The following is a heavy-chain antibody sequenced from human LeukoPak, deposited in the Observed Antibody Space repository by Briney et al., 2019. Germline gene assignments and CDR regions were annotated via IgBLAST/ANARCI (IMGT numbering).Heavy chain of an antibody. CDR2: INPSGGST. D-gene: IGHD3-22*01. V-gene: IGHV1-46*01. Sequence: ASVKVSCKASGYTFTSCYMHWVRQAPGQGLEWMGIINPSGGSTSYAQKFQGRVTMTRDTSTSTVYMELSSLRSEDTAVYYCARDTSVDYYYDSSGYLDYWGQGTLVTVSS. J-gene: IGHJ4*02. CDR1: GYTFTSCY. CDR3: ARDTSVDYYYDSSGYLDY.